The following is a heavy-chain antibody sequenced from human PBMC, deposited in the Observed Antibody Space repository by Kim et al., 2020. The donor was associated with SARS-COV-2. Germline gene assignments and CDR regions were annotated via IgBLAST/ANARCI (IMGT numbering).Heavy chain of an antibody. CDR1: GFTVSSNY. CDR2: IYSGGST. V-gene: IGHV3-53*04. D-gene: IGHD3-16*01. J-gene: IGHJ4*02. CDR3: ARDKGDYYFDY. Sequence: GGSLRLSCAASGFTVSSNYMSWVRQAPGKGLEWVSVIYSGGSTYYADSVKGRFTISRHNSKNTLYLQMNSLRVEDTAVYYCARDKGDYYFDYWGQGTLVTVSS.